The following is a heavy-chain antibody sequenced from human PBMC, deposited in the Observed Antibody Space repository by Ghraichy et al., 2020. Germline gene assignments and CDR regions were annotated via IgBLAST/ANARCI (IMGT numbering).Heavy chain of an antibody. D-gene: IGHD4-17*01. V-gene: IGHV3-43*01. CDR3: AKDGVSVTTAIYFDY. CDR2: ISWDGGST. Sequence: GGSLRLSCAASGFTFDDYTMHWVRQAPGKGLEWVSLISWDGGSTYYADSVKGRFTISRDNSKNSLYLQMNSLRTEDTALYYCAKDGVSVTTAIYFDYWGQGTLVTVSS. J-gene: IGHJ4*02. CDR1: GFTFDDYT.